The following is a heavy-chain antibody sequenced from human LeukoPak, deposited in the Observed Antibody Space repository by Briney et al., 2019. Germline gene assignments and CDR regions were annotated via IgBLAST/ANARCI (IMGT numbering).Heavy chain of an antibody. CDR2: INHSGFT. CDR1: GGSFSGYY. Sequence: MSSETLSLTCGVYGGSFSGYYWSWIRQSPGKGLEWIGEINHSGFTNSNPSLKSRVTMSADTSKNQFSLKVSSVTAADTAVYFCARSLGGVWGQGTMVTVSS. J-gene: IGHJ6*02. D-gene: IGHD3-10*01. CDR3: ARSLGGV. V-gene: IGHV4-34*01.